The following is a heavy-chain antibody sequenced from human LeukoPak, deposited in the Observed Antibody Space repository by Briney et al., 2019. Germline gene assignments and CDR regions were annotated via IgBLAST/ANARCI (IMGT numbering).Heavy chain of an antibody. V-gene: IGHV1-46*01. D-gene: IGHD3-10*01. CDR1: GYTFTSYG. J-gene: IGHJ3*02. Sequence: ASEKVSCKASGYTFTSYGISWVRQAPGQGLEWMGIINPSGGSTSYAQKFQGRVTMTRDTSTSTVYMELSSLRSEDTAVYYCASTLRRGDAFDIWGQGTMVTVSS. CDR2: INPSGGST. CDR3: ASTLRRGDAFDI.